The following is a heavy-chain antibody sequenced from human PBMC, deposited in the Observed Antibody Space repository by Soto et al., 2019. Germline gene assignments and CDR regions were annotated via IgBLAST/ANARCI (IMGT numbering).Heavy chain of an antibody. CDR2: IIPIFGTA. CDR1: GGTFSSYA. CDR3: ARSSPYRCIRTPAGNQDYYAMDV. D-gene: IGHD1-1*01. J-gene: IGHJ6*02. Sequence: ASVKVSCKASGGTFSSYAISWVRQAPGQGLEWMGGIIPIFGTANYAQKFQCRVTITADGSTSTAYMELSSLRSADTAVYYCARSSPYRCIRTPAGNQDYYAMDVWGQGTTVTVSS. V-gene: IGHV1-69*13.